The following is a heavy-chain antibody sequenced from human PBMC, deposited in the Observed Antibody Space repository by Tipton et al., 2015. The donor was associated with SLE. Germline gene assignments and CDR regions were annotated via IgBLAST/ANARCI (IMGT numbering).Heavy chain of an antibody. D-gene: IGHD1-26*01. CDR2: IYYSGST. Sequence: TLSLTCTVSGGSISSGGYYWSWIRQHPGKGLEWIGYIYYSGSTYYNPSLKSRVTMSIDRSKNHFSFRLRSVSAADTAIYYCAREVKSGRYDWFDPWGQGTLVTVSS. CDR3: AREVKSGRYDWFDP. V-gene: IGHV4-31*03. CDR1: GGSISSGGYY. J-gene: IGHJ5*02.